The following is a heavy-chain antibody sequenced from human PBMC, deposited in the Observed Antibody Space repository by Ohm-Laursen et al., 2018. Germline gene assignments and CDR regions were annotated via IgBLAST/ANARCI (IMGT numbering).Heavy chain of an antibody. V-gene: IGHV4-34*01. CDR2: INHSGST. D-gene: IGHD3-22*01. Sequence: SETLSLTCTVYGGSFSGYYWTWIRQPPGKGLEWIGEINHSGSTNYNPSLKSRVTISVDTSKNQFSLKLSSVTAADTAMYYCVRNTSGDSSAIDQWGQGTLVTVSS. J-gene: IGHJ4*02. CDR1: GGSFSGYY. CDR3: VRNTSGDSSAIDQ.